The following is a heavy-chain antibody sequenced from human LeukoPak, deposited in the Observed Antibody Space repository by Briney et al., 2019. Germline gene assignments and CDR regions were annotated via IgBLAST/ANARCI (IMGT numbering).Heavy chain of an antibody. D-gene: IGHD6-19*01. CDR1: GGTFSSYA. CDR3: ARDQGYSSGWSLGY. CDR2: IIPIFGTA. Sequence: SVKVSCTASGGTFSSYAISWVRQAPGQGLEWRGRIIPIFGTANYTQKFQGRGTITTDESTSTAYMEMSRLRSEDTAVYCCARDQGYSSGWSLGYWGQGTLVTVSS. J-gene: IGHJ4*02. V-gene: IGHV1-69*05.